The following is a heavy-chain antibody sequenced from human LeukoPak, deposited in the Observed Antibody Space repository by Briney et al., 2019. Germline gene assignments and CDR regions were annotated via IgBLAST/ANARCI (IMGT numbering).Heavy chain of an antibody. CDR1: GGSISSSSYY. CDR3: ARRPVTSNWFDP. CDR2: IYYGGNT. J-gene: IGHJ5*02. V-gene: IGHV4-39*01. D-gene: IGHD4-17*01. Sequence: SETLSLTCTVSGGSISSSSYYWGWIRQPPGKGLEWIGSIYYGGNTYYNPSLTSRVTISVDTSTNQFSLKLSSVSATDTAVYYCARRPVTSNWFDPWGQGTLVTVSS.